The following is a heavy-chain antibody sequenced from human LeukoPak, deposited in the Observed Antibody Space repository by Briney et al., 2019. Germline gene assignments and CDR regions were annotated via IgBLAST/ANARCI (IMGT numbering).Heavy chain of an antibody. CDR3: ARDYDYGDYPGY. J-gene: IGHJ4*02. CDR2: INWNGGRT. V-gene: IGHV3-20*04. Sequence: GGSLRLSCAASGFSFSTSWMHWVRQAPGKRLEWVSGINWNGGRTGYADSVKGRFTISRDNAKNSLYLQMNSLRAEDTALYYCARDYDYGDYPGYWGQGTLVTVSS. CDR1: GFSFSTSW. D-gene: IGHD4-17*01.